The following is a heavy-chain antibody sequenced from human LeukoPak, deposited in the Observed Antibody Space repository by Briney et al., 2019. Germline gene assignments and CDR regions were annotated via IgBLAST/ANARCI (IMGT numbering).Heavy chain of an antibody. D-gene: IGHD3-10*01. Sequence: GGSLRLSCAASGFTFSSYSMNWVRQAPGKGLEWVSSISSSSSYIYYADSVKGRFTISRDNAKNSLYLQMNSLRAEDTAVYYCARRPGEEDYMDVWGKGTTVTVSS. CDR2: ISSSSSYI. CDR3: ARRPGEEDYMDV. V-gene: IGHV3-21*01. CDR1: GFTFSSYS. J-gene: IGHJ6*03.